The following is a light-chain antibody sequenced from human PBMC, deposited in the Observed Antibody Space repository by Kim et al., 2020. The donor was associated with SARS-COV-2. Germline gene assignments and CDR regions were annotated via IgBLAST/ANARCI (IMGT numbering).Light chain of an antibody. Sequence: EIVMTQSPATLSVSPGERATLSCRASQSISSNLAWYQHKPGQAPRLLIYGASTRATGIPVRFSGSGSGTEFILTISSLQSEDFAVYYCHQYNQWPPEYTFGQGTKLEI. V-gene: IGKV3-15*01. CDR1: QSISSN. J-gene: IGKJ2*01. CDR2: GAS. CDR3: HQYNQWPPEYT.